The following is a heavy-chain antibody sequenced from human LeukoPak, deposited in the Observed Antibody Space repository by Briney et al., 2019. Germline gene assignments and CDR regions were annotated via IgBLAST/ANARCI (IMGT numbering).Heavy chain of an antibody. CDR1: GGSISSGSYF. D-gene: IGHD3-9*01. V-gene: IGHV4-61*02. Sequence: SETLSLTCTVSGGSISSGSYFWSWIRQPAGKGLEWIGRIYMSGSTNYNPSLKSRVTISLDTSKNQFSLKLSSVTAADTAVYYCARAYYDILTGYHWFDPWGQGTLVTVSS. CDR2: IYMSGST. CDR3: ARAYYDILTGYHWFDP. J-gene: IGHJ5*02.